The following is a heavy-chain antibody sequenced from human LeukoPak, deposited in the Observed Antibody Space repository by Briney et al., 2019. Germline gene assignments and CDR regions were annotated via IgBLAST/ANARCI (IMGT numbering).Heavy chain of an antibody. Sequence: PGGSLRLSCAASGFTFSNYAMHWVRQAPGKGLEWVAVISYDGSNKYYADSVKGRFTISRDNSKNTLYLQMNSLRAEDTAVYYCARDDVAAAGTGSFDYWGQGTLVTVSS. CDR1: GFTFSNYA. CDR2: ISYDGSNK. V-gene: IGHV3-30*04. D-gene: IGHD6-13*01. CDR3: ARDDVAAAGTGSFDY. J-gene: IGHJ4*02.